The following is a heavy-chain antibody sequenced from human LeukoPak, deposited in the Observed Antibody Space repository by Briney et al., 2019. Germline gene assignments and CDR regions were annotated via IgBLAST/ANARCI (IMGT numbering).Heavy chain of an antibody. CDR2: ITSDGSST. CDR3: ARGMPTNFDY. D-gene: IGHD1-26*01. V-gene: IGHV3-74*01. Sequence: GGSLRLSCAASGFTFSSYWMLWVRQVPGKGLDWVTRITSDGSSTSSADSVKGRFTISRDNAKNTLYLQMNSLRVEDTAVYYCARGMPTNFDYWGQGALVTVSS. CDR1: GFTFSSYW. J-gene: IGHJ4*02.